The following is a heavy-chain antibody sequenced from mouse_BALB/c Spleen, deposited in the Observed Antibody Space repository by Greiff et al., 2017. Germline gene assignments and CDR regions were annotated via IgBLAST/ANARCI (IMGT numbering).Heavy chain of an antibody. J-gene: IGHJ2*01. Sequence: QVQLKQSGPGLVQPAPSLSITCTASGFTLTSYGVHWVRQSPGKGLEWLGVIWSGGSTDYNAAFISRLSISKDNSKSQVFFKMNSLQADDTAIYYCGGYYYGNFDYWGQGTTLTVSS. V-gene: IGHV2-2*01. CDR3: GGYYYGNFDY. D-gene: IGHD1-1*01. CDR2: IWSGGST. CDR1: GFTLTSYG.